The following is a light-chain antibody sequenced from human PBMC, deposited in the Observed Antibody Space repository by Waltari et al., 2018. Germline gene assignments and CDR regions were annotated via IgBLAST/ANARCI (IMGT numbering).Light chain of an antibody. V-gene: IGLV2-14*03. CDR3: SSYISSSTLEV. Sequence: QSALTQPASVSGSPGQSITISCTGTSSDVGGYNYVSWYQQHQGKAPKLMIFDVSNRPSGVSNRFSGSKSGNTASLTISGLQAEDEADYYCSSYISSSTLEVFGGGTRLTVL. J-gene: IGLJ3*02. CDR1: SSDVGGYNY. CDR2: DVS.